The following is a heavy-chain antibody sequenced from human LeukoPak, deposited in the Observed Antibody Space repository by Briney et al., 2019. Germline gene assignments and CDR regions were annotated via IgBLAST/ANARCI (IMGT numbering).Heavy chain of an antibody. CDR2: IYYSVST. D-gene: IGHD3-22*01. CDR3: ARVAPIVNDYYDSSGYYDAFDI. Sequence: PPETLSLTCTVSGGSISSGGYYWSWIRQHPGKGLEWIGSIYYSVSTYYNPSLKSRVTISVDTSKNQFSLKLSSVTAADTAVYYCARVAPIVNDYYDSSGYYDAFDIWGQGTMVTVS. CDR1: GGSISSGGYY. V-gene: IGHV4-31*03. J-gene: IGHJ3*02.